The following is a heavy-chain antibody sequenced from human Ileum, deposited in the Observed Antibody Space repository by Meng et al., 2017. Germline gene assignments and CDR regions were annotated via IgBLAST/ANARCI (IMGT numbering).Heavy chain of an antibody. CDR3: ARLTRF. J-gene: IGHJ4*02. Sequence: GESLKISCVASGFIFSNQAMSWVRQAPGEGLEWVSTLTASGGSTFYADSVKGRFTISWDISKNTLYLQMNSLRAEGTALYYCARLTRFWGQGTLVTVSS. CDR2: LTASGGST. D-gene: IGHD3-16*01. CDR1: GFIFSNQA. V-gene: IGHV3-23*01.